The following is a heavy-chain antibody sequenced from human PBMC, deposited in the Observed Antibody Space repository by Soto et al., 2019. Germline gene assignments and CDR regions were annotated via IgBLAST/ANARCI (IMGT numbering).Heavy chain of an antibody. D-gene: IGHD3-3*01. CDR1: GYTFTSYG. Sequence: QVQLVQSGAEVKKPGASVKVSCKASGYTFTSYGISWVRQAPGQGLEWMGWISAYNGNTNYAQKLQGRVTMTTDTSTSTAYMELRSLRSDDTAVYYCARERPIWSCYPNDAFDIWGQGTMVTVSS. CDR3: ARERPIWSCYPNDAFDI. J-gene: IGHJ3*02. V-gene: IGHV1-18*01. CDR2: ISAYNGNT.